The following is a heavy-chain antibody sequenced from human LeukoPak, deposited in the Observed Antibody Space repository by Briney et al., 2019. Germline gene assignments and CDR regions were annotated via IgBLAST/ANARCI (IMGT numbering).Heavy chain of an antibody. CDR3: ARHEGPRYCSGGSCFEFDY. J-gene: IGHJ4*02. D-gene: IGHD2-15*01. V-gene: IGHV5-51*01. CDR1: GYRFKSHW. CDR2: FYSGDSDT. Sequence: GGSLKTSRRGFGYRFKSHWVGLVPQMPGKGVEGVVMFYSGDSDTRHSPSFQGQVTISADKSISTAYRQWSSLKASDTAMYYCARHEGPRYCSGGSCFEFDYWGQGTLVTVSS.